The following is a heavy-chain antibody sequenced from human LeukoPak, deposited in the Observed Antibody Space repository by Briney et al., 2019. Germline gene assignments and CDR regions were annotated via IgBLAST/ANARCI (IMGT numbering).Heavy chain of an antibody. J-gene: IGHJ4*02. CDR2: IKQEGSEK. CDR1: GFTFSSYW. D-gene: IGHD4-23*01. V-gene: IGHV3-7*01. CDR3: ARESGVWYGGNLLIYFDY. Sequence: PGGSLRLSCAASGFTFSSYWMSWVRQAPGKGLEGVANIKQEGSEKYYVDSVKGRFTISRDNAKNSLYLQMNSLRAEDTAVYYCARESGVWYGGNLLIYFDYWGQGTLVTVSS.